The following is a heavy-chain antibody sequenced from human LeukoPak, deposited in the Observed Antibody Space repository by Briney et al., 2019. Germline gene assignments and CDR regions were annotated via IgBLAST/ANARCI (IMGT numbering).Heavy chain of an antibody. Sequence: GGSLRLFCAASGFTLKNYWMQWVRQAPGEGVVWVSRINDGGRDKIYADSVKGRFTIFRDNTKNTVYVQVKSLRGGDRAVYYCARVRYTNNSGGWYGLDVWGQGTTVTVSS. J-gene: IGHJ6*02. CDR2: INDGGRDK. V-gene: IGHV3-74*01. CDR1: GFTLKNYW. CDR3: ARVRYTNNSGGWYGLDV. D-gene: IGHD5-18*01.